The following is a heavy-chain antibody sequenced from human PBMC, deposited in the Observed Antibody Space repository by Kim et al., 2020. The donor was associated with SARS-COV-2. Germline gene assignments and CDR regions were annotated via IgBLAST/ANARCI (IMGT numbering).Heavy chain of an antibody. CDR1: GFTFSSYG. CDR3: AKVGGVGYCSSTSCQYYYYYYGMDV. D-gene: IGHD2-2*01. CDR2: ISYDGSNK. J-gene: IGHJ6*02. V-gene: IGHV3-30*18. Sequence: GGSLRLSCAASGFTFSSYGLHWVRQAPGKGLEWVAVISYDGSNKYYADSVKGRFTISRDNSKNTLYLQMNSLRAEDTAVYYCAKVGGVGYCSSTSCQYYYYYYGMDVWGQGTTVTVSS.